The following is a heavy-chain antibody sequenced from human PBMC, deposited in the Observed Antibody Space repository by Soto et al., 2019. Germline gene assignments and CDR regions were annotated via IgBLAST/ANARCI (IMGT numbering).Heavy chain of an antibody. V-gene: IGHV4-59*01. J-gene: IGHJ6*04. CDR2: IYYSGST. CDR3: ARSIAVAALDV. D-gene: IGHD6-19*01. CDR1: GGSISSYY. Sequence: SETLFLTCTVSGGSISSYYWSWIRQPPGKGLEWIGYIYYSGSTNYNPSLKSRVTISVDTSKNQFSLKLSSVTAADTAVYYCARSIAVAALDVWGKGTTVTVSS.